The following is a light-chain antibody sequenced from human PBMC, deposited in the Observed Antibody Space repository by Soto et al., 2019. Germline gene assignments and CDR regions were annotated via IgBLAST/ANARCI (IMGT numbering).Light chain of an antibody. J-gene: IGKJ5*01. CDR3: QQAASFPIT. Sequence: IQMTQSPAYVSASVGDRVTITCRASHGIKNWLAWYQQKPGKAPNLLIYTGSSLQSGVPSRFSGSGSGTDFTLTINSLQPEDFATYYCQQAASFPITFGQGTRLEIK. CDR1: HGIKNW. CDR2: TGS. V-gene: IGKV1-12*01.